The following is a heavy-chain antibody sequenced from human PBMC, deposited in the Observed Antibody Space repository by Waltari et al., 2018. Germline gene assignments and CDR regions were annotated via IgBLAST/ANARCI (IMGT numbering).Heavy chain of an antibody. Sequence: EVQLVESGGGLVNPGGSLRLSCAPSGFTFSSYSMNWVRQAPGKGLGSVSSISSSSSYIYYSDSVKGRSTTTRDNAKNSLYLQMNSLRADDTAVYYCARTNDYGDYSTDCGQGTLVTVSS. CDR3: ARTNDYGDYSTD. J-gene: IGHJ4*02. D-gene: IGHD4-17*01. CDR2: ISSSSSYI. CDR1: GFTFSSYS. V-gene: IGHV3-21*01.